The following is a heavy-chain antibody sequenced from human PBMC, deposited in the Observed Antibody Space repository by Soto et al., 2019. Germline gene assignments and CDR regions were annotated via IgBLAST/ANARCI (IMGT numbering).Heavy chain of an antibody. CDR2: IYYSGST. J-gene: IGHJ4*02. CDR3: ARGLYYDILTGYYPLGY. Sequence: SETLSLTCTVSGGSISSGGYYWSWIRQHPGKGLEWIGYIYYSGSTYYNPSLKSRVTISVDTSKNQFSLKLSSVTAADTAVYYCARGLYYDILTGYYPLGYWGQGTLVTVSS. CDR1: GGSISSGGYY. V-gene: IGHV4-31*02. D-gene: IGHD3-9*01.